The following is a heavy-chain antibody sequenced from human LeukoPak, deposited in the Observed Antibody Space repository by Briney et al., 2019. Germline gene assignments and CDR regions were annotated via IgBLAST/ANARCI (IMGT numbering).Heavy chain of an antibody. J-gene: IGHJ4*02. CDR1: GGTFSSYT. CDR2: IIPILGIA. D-gene: IGHD3-10*01. Sequence: ASVKVSCKASGGTFSSYTISWVRQAPGQGLEWMGRIIPILGIANYAQKFQGRVTITADKSTSTAYMELSSLRSEDAAVYYCARDSGLLWFGEFVDYWGQGTLVTVSS. CDR3: ARDSGLLWFGEFVDY. V-gene: IGHV1-69*04.